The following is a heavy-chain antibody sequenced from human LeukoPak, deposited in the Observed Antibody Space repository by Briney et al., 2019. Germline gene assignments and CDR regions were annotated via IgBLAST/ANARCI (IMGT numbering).Heavy chain of an antibody. V-gene: IGHV4-59*08. J-gene: IGHJ3*02. CDR1: GGSISSYY. D-gene: IGHD3-22*01. CDR3: ARLCPTPWNYYDDAFDI. CDR2: IYYSGST. Sequence: PSETLSLTCTVSGGSISSYYWSWIRQPPGKGLEWIGYIYYSGSTNYNPSLKSRVTISVDTSKNQFSLKLSSVTAADTAVYYCARLCPTPWNYYDDAFDIWGQGTMVTVSS.